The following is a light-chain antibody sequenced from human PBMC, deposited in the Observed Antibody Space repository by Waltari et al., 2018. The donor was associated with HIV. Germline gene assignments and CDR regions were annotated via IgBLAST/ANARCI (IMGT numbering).Light chain of an antibody. Sequence: DIVMTQSPDSLAVSLGERATINCKSSQSILYSSNNKHFLAWYQQKPGQPPKVLIYWASVRESGVPDRFIASGSGADFTLTINGLQAEDGAVYYCQQYYNTLWTFGQGPKVEIK. CDR2: WAS. CDR3: QQYYNTLWT. V-gene: IGKV4-1*01. CDR1: QSILYSSNNKHF. J-gene: IGKJ1*01.